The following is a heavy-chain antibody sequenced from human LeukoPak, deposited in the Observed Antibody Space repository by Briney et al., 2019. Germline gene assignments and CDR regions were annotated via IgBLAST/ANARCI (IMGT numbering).Heavy chain of an antibody. CDR1: GFTFSSYA. D-gene: IGHD6-13*01. CDR3: AKSSYSSSWYFLV. J-gene: IGHJ4*02. V-gene: IGHV3-23*01. CDR2: ISGSGGST. Sequence: QSGGSLRLSCAASGFTFSSYAMSWVRQAPGKGLEWVSAISGSGGSTYYADSVKGRFTISRDNSKNMLCLQMNSLRAEDTAVYYCAKSSYSSSWYFLVWGQGTLVTVSS.